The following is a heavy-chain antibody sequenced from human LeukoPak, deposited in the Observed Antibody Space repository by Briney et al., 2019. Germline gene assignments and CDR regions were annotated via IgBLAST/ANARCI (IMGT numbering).Heavy chain of an antibody. CDR3: ARTTSGSGSFYGMDV. CDR1: GGSFSGYY. D-gene: IGHD3-10*01. Sequence: SETLSLTCAVYGGSFSGYYWSWIRQPPGKGLEWIGEINHSGSTNYNPSLKSRVTISVDTSKNQFSLKLSSVTAADTAVYYCARTTSGSGSFYGMDVWGQGTTVTVSS. J-gene: IGHJ6*02. V-gene: IGHV4-34*01. CDR2: INHSGST.